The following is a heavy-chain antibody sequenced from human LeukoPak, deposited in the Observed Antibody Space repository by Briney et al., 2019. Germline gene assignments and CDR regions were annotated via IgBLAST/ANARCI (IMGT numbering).Heavy chain of an antibody. J-gene: IGHJ6*02. D-gene: IGHD6-13*01. CDR1: GGSISDDY. CDR3: ASTSIAAAGPASYYYYYYGMDV. Sequence: SETLSLTCTVSGGSISDDYWSWIRQPPGKGLEWIGYTSTSGSTFYNPSLTSRVTISVDTSNNYFSLRLSSVTAADTAVYYCASTSIAAAGPASYYYYYYGMDVWGQGTTVTVSS. V-gene: IGHV4-4*09. CDR2: TSTSGST.